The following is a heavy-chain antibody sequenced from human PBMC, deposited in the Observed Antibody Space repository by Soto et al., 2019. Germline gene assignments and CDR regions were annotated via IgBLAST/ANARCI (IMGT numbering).Heavy chain of an antibody. CDR3: AKDTGQSADYGGDY. V-gene: IGHV3-23*01. CDR1: KFTVSSYA. CDR2: ISGSGGST. D-gene: IGHD4-17*01. J-gene: IGHJ4*02. Sequence: RLSFAACKFTVSSYAMSWVRQARGKGLEWVSAISGSGGSTYYADSAKGRFTISRDNSKNTLYLQMNSLRAEDTAVYYCAKDTGQSADYGGDYWGPGTLVPVSS.